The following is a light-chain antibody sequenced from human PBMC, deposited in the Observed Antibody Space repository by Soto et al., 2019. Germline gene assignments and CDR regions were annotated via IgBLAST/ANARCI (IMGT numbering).Light chain of an antibody. V-gene: IGKV1-39*01. J-gene: IGKJ1*01. CDR2: AAS. CDR3: QQSYDILGT. Sequence: DIQMTQSPSSLSASVGDRVTITGRASQSITTYLNWYQQKPGKAPKLLIYAASSLKSGVPSRFSGSGSGTDFTLTISSLQPEDCATYYCQQSYDILGTGGQGTKVEVK. CDR1: QSITTY.